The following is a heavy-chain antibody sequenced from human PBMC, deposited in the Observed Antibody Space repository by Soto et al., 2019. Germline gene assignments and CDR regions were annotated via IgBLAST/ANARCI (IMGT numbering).Heavy chain of an antibody. D-gene: IGHD6-13*01. CDR1: GFTFSSYA. J-gene: IGHJ4*02. CDR3: ARGTAETIAAAGTPLFC. Sequence: QVQLVESGGGVVQPGRSLRLSCAASGFTFSSYAMHWVRQAPGKGLEWVAVISYDGSNKYYADSVKGRFTISRDNSKNTLYLQMNSLRADDTAVYYCARGTAETIAAAGTPLFCWGQGTLVTVSS. V-gene: IGHV3-30-3*01. CDR2: ISYDGSNK.